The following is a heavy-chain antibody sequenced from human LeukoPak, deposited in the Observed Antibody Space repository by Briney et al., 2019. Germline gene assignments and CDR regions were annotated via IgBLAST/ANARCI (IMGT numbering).Heavy chain of an antibody. CDR3: ARVRITMVRGAPYYMDV. Sequence: ASVTVSCKASGYTFTSYDINWVRQAPGQGLEWRGWMNPNSGNTGYAQKFQGRVTMTRNTSISTAYMELSSLRSEDTAVYYCARVRITMVRGAPYYMDVWGKGTTVTVSS. J-gene: IGHJ6*03. V-gene: IGHV1-8*01. D-gene: IGHD3-10*01. CDR1: GYTFTSYD. CDR2: MNPNSGNT.